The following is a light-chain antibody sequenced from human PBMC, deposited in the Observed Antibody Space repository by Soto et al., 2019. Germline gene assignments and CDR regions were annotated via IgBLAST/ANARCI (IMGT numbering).Light chain of an antibody. Sequence: IQLTQSPSSLSASVGDRVTIRFGASQDIAIYLAWYQQKPGEAPKLLIYAASTLYGGVPSRFSGSGSGTDFALTITSLQAEDFATYYCQQLRMYPSTFGGGTKVDIK. J-gene: IGKJ4*01. CDR3: QQLRMYPST. CDR1: QDIAIY. CDR2: AAS. V-gene: IGKV1-9*01.